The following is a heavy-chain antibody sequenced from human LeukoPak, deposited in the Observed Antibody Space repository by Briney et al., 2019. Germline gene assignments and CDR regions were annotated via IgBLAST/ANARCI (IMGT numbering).Heavy chain of an antibody. CDR3: ARIPSPGWFDP. J-gene: IGHJ5*02. Sequence: ASETLSLTCTVSGGSISISSYYWAWIRQPPGKGLEWIANIYYSGSTYYNPSLKSRVTISINTSKNQFSLKLPSVTAADTAVYYCARIPSPGWFDPWGQGTLVTVSS. V-gene: IGHV4-39*07. CDR2: IYYSGST. CDR1: GGSISISSYY.